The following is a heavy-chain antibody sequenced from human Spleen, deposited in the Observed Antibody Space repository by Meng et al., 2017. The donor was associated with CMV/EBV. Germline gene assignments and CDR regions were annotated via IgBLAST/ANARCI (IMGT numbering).Heavy chain of an antibody. J-gene: IGHJ4*02. CDR2: IKSETDGGTT. CDR3: TRDRSLYFFDY. Sequence: GESLKISCAASGFTFSSYAMSWVRQAPGKGLEWVGRIKSETDGGTTDYAAPVKGRFTISRHDSKNTLYLQMNSLRTEDTAVYYCTRDRSLYFFDYWGQGTLVTVSS. V-gene: IGHV3-15*01. D-gene: IGHD3-16*02. CDR1: GFTFSSYA.